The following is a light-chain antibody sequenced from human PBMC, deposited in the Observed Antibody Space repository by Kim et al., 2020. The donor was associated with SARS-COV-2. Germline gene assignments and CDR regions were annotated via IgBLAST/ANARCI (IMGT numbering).Light chain of an antibody. CDR1: SLRSYY. Sequence: SSELTQDTAVSVALGQTVRITCQGDSLRSYYASWYQQKPGQAPVLVIYGKNSRPSGIPDRYSGSSSGNTASLTITGTQAEDEADYYCNSRDSSGNLLVFGGGTQLTVL. J-gene: IGLJ3*02. V-gene: IGLV3-19*01. CDR2: GKN. CDR3: NSRDSSGNLLV.